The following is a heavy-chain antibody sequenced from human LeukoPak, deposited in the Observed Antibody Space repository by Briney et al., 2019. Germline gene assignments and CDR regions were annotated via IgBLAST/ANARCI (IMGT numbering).Heavy chain of an antibody. CDR3: ARNRAFGTFDAFDM. J-gene: IGHJ3*02. CDR1: GFTFNDHG. CDR2: IRYDGTDE. D-gene: IGHD3-10*01. V-gene: IGHV3-30*02. Sequence: GGSLRLSCVASGFTFNDHGMHWVRQAPGKGLEWLAFIRYDGTDESYGASVRGRLTISRDDSLNTLYLQMDSLGHDDTAVYYCARNRAFGTFDAFDMWGQGTMATVSS.